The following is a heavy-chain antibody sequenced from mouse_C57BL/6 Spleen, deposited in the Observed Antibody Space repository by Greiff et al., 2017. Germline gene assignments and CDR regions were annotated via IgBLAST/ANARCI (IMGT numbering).Heavy chain of an antibody. Sequence: EVHLVESGGGLVQPKGSLKLSCAASGFTFNTYAMHWVRQAPGKGLEWVARIRSKSSNYATYYADSVKDRFTISRDESQSMLYLQMSNLKAEDTTMYYCVRDGGLRRGFYAMDYWGQGTSVTVSS. D-gene: IGHD2-4*01. J-gene: IGHJ4*01. CDR3: VRDGGLRRGFYAMDY. CDR1: GFTFNTYA. V-gene: IGHV10-3*01. CDR2: IRSKSSNYAT.